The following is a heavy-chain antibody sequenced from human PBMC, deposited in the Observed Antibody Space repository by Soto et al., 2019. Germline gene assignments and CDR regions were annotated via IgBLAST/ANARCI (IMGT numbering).Heavy chain of an antibody. D-gene: IGHD6-25*01. CDR2: IYTGEST. J-gene: IGHJ4*02. CDR1: GLIVTNNY. CDR3: VGSSSSYYFES. Sequence: GSLRLSCAASGLIVTNNYMSWVRQAPGKGLQWVSFIYTGESTYYADSVEGRFTISRDKSTNSVHLQMSDLRAEDTAVYHCVGSSSSYYFESWGQGTPVTVSS. V-gene: IGHV3-53*01.